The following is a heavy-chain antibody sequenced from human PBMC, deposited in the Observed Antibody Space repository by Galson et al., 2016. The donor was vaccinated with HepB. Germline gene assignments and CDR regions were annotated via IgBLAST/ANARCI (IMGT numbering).Heavy chain of an antibody. J-gene: IGHJ4*02. CDR3: AKRHEFCPPVGCSVDY. CDR2: DSMDGRGK. D-gene: IGHD3-10*02. Sequence: SLRLSCAGSGFLFRGYGMHWVRQAPGKGLEWVAADSMDGRGKFYSDSVRGRFTISRDNSNKLLFLQMDSLRPDDTAVYYCAKRHEFCPPVGCSVDYWGQGTLVSVSS. CDR1: GFLFRGYG. V-gene: IGHV3-30*18.